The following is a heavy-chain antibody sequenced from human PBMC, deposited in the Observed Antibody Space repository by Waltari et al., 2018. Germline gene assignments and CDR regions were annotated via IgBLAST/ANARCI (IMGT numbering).Heavy chain of an antibody. CDR2: ITPHTGGT. J-gene: IGHJ4*02. CDR3: ARDLVGSGWSIDY. Sequence: QVQLVQSGAEVKEPGASVKVSCKASGYTFTRHYIHWVRQAPGQGLEWMGRITPHTGGTYYSQKFQGRVTMTREMSITTAYMEVSSLRSDDTAVYYCARDLVGSGWSIDYWGQGTLVTVSS. CDR1: GYTFTRHY. V-gene: IGHV1-2*06. D-gene: IGHD6-19*01.